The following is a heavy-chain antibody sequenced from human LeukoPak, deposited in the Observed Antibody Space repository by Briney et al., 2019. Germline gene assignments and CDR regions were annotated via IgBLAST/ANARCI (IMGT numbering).Heavy chain of an antibody. V-gene: IGHV1-18*01. Sequence: GASGNLTFYSAAYTFTFFANTMVRHRPGQGHEWMGWISVYNGNTNYAQKLQGRVTMTTDTSTSTAYMELRSLRSDDTAIYYCARDREAAGQKLTDYWGQGTLVTVSS. CDR2: ISVYNGNT. CDR3: ARDREAAGQKLTDY. CDR1: AYTFTFFA. D-gene: IGHD6-13*01. J-gene: IGHJ4*02.